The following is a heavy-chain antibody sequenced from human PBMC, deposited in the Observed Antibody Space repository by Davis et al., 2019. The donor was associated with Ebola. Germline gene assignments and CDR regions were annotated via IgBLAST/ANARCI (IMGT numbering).Heavy chain of an antibody. J-gene: IGHJ6*02. CDR1: GGTFSSYA. CDR3: ARDKVKGTTNPYYGMDV. Sequence: SVKVSCKASGGTFSSYAISWVRQAPGQGLEWMGGIIPIFGTANYAQKFQGRVTITADKSTSTAYMELSSLRSEDTAVYYCARDKVKGTTNPYYGMDVWGQGTTVTVSS. D-gene: IGHD4-17*01. CDR2: IIPIFGTA. V-gene: IGHV1-69*06.